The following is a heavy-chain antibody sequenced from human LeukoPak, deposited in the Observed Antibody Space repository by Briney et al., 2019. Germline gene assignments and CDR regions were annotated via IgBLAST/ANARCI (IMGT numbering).Heavy chain of an antibody. D-gene: IGHD3-10*01. Sequence: ASVKVSCTASGYTVTTYGISWIRQAPGQGLEWMGWISAYNGDTNYAHKFQGRVTMTTDTSTSTAYMELRSLRSDDTAVYYCARDWALRTAYGSGTSFDYWGQGTLVTVSS. CDR1: GYTVTTYG. CDR2: ISAYNGDT. V-gene: IGHV1-18*01. CDR3: ARDWALRTAYGSGTSFDY. J-gene: IGHJ4*02.